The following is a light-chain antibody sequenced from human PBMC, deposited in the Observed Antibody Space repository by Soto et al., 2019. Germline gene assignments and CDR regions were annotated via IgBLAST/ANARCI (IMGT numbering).Light chain of an antibody. CDR3: HQYHSAPPA. Sequence: DIVMTQSPDSLAVSLGDRATINCKSSQSVFASSNNKNFLAWYQQRPGQPPKLLIYWASTREFGVPDRFSGSGSGTDFTRTISGLPAEDVAVYYCHQYHSAPPAVGQGIEVEIK. V-gene: IGKV4-1*01. CDR1: QSVFASSNNKNF. J-gene: IGKJ1*01. CDR2: WAS.